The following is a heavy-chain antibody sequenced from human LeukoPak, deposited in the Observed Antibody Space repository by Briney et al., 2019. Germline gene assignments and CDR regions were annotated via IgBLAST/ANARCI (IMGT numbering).Heavy chain of an antibody. D-gene: IGHD3-3*01. V-gene: IGHV3-30*03. CDR3: TRYDSSRSDP. Sequence: GGSLRLSCAGSGFTFSGYGMHWVRQAPGKGLEWVTGIAYDGSRKHYADSVKGRFTISRDNSRNTMDLQMNSLRVEDTAVYQCTRYDSSRSDPWGQGTLVIVSS. CDR1: GFTFSGYG. CDR2: IAYDGSRK. J-gene: IGHJ5*02.